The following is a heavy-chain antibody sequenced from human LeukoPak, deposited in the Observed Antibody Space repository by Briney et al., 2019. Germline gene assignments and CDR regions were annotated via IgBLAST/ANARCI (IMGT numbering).Heavy chain of an antibody. J-gene: IGHJ5*02. CDR3: ARAGIAVAGTAHWFDP. D-gene: IGHD6-19*01. CDR2: IYYSGST. CDR1: GGSISSYY. V-gene: IGHV4-59*01. Sequence: PSETLSLTCTVSGGSISSYYWSWIRQPPGKGLEWIGYIYYSGSTNYNPSLKSRVTISVDTSKNQFSLKLSSVTAADTAVYYCARAGIAVAGTAHWFDPWGQGTLVTVSS.